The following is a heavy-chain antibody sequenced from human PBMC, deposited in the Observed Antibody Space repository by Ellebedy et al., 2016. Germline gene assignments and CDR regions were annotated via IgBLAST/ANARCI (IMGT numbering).Heavy chain of an antibody. CDR1: GFTFSSYA. V-gene: IGHV3-30-3*01. CDR3: ARDAPALRWYFDL. CDR2: ISYDGSNK. J-gene: IGHJ2*01. Sequence: GGSLRLSCAASGFTFSSYAMHWVRQAPGKGLEWVAVISYDGSNKYYADSVKGRFTISRDNSKNTLYLQMNSLRAEDTAVYYCARDAPALRWYFDLWGRGTLVTVSS.